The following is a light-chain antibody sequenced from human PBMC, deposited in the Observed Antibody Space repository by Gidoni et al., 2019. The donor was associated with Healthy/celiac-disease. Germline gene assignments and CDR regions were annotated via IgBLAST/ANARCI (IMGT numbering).Light chain of an antibody. CDR1: QSVLYSSNNKNY. Sequence: DIVMTQSPDSLAVYLGERATINCKSSQSVLYSSNNKNYLAWYQQKPGQPPKLLIYWAATRESGVPDRFRGSGSGTDFTLTICSLQAEDVAVYYCQQYYSTPLTFXGXTKVEIK. CDR3: QQYYSTPLT. CDR2: WAA. J-gene: IGKJ4*01. V-gene: IGKV4-1*01.